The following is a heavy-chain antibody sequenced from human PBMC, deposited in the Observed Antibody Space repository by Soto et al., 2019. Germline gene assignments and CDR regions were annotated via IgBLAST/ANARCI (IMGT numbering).Heavy chain of an antibody. CDR2: IYKSGSA. CDR1: VGSITSATYL. Sequence: SETLSLTCTFSVGSITSATYLCTWLRQRPGKGLEWVGYIYKSGSAFYNPSLRGRAIMSVDTSQNDFSLRLSSVTAADTAVYYCARDRSLRAYFSWFDTLGRGTLVIVSS. V-gene: IGHV4-31*03. D-gene: IGHD1-26*01. CDR3: ARDRSLRAYFSWFDT. J-gene: IGHJ5*02.